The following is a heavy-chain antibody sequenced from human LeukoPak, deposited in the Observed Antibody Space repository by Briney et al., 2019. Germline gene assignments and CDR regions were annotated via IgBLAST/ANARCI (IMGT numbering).Heavy chain of an antibody. J-gene: IGHJ5*02. V-gene: IGHV1-18*01. CDR2: ISAYNGNT. Sequence: ASVKVSCTASGYTFTRYGITWVRQAPGQGLEWMGWISAYNGNTKNAQKVQGRVTMTTDTSTSTAYMELRSLRSDDTAVYYCARVYNRGSGYENWFDPWGQGTLVTVSS. CDR3: ARVYNRGSGYENWFDP. D-gene: IGHD3-3*01. CDR1: GYTFTRYG.